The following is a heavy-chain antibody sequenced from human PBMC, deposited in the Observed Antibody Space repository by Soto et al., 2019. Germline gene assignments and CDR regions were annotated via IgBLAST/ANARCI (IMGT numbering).Heavy chain of an antibody. J-gene: IGHJ4*03. CDR1: GFIFRIYD. CDR3: AKLAPELSTSPRYFDS. Sequence: GSLRLSCATSGFIFRIYDMSWVRQAPGKGLEWVSGISPTGGTTYYADSVKGRFTISRDNSGHTLFLTLKSLRVDDTAIYYCAKLAPELSTSPRYFDSRGPVALDTVST. V-gene: IGHV3-23*01. CDR2: ISPTGGTT. D-gene: IGHD1-7*01.